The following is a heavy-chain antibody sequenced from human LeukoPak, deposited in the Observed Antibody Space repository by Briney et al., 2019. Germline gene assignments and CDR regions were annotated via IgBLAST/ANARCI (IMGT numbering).Heavy chain of an antibody. V-gene: IGHV3-48*02. CDR2: ISSSSSTI. D-gene: IGHD3-3*01. J-gene: IGHJ4*02. CDR3: ASGGNDFWSGYHWADYFDY. Sequence: PGGSLRLSCAASGFTFSSYSMNWVRQAPGKGLEWVSYISSSSSTIYYADSVKGRFTISRDNAKNSLYLQMNSLRDEDTAVYYCASGGNDFWSGYHWADYFDYWGQGTLVTVSS. CDR1: GFTFSSYS.